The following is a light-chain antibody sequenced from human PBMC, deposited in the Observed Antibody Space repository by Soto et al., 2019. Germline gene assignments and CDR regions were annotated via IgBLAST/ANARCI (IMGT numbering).Light chain of an antibody. V-gene: IGKV3-11*01. J-gene: IGKJ2*01. Sequence: EIVLTQSPATLSLSPGERATLSCRASQSVSSYSAWYQQKPGQAPRLLIYDASNRATGIPARFSGSRSGTDFTLTNTSLEPEDFAVYYCQQRSNWPLYTFGQGTKLEIK. CDR3: QQRSNWPLYT. CDR2: DAS. CDR1: QSVSSY.